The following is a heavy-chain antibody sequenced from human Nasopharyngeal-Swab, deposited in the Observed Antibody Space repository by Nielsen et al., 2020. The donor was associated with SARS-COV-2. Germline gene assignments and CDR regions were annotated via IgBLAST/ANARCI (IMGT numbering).Heavy chain of an antibody. D-gene: IGHD3-3*01. Sequence: WIRQPPGKGLEWIVSIYYSGSTYYNPSLKSRVTISVDTSKNQFSLKLSSVTAADTAVYYCARHGLSGITIFGVVIPKNWFDPWGQGTLVTVSS. CDR3: ARHGLSGITIFGVVIPKNWFDP. V-gene: IGHV4-39*01. J-gene: IGHJ5*02. CDR2: IYYSGST.